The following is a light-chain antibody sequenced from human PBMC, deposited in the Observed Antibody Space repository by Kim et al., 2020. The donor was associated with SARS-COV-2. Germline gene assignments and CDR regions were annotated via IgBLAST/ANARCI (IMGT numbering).Light chain of an antibody. CDR3: ISFTTSGTWV. V-gene: IGLV2-14*03. CDR2: DVT. CDR1: SSDISRYDY. J-gene: IGLJ3*02. Sequence: GPSITISCTRTSSDISRYDYFSWFQQHPGSAPKVMLYDVTQRPSGVSNRFSGSKSGNTASLTISGLQAEDEADYYCISFTTSGTWVFGGVTKVTVL.